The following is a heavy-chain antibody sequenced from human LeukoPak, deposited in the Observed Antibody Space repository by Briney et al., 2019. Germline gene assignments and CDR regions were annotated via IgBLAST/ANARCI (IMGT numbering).Heavy chain of an antibody. CDR1: GYSITSGYY. V-gene: IGHV4-38-2*02. CDR2: VHHSGST. CDR3: ARDPSTGYYGSLYYFDY. J-gene: IGHJ4*02. Sequence: SETLSLTCTVSGYSITSGYYWGWIRQPPGKGLEWIGSVHHSGSTHYKPPLNSRVTISVDTSKNQVSLKLNSVTAADSAVYYCARDPSTGYYGSLYYFDYWGQGTLVTVSS. D-gene: IGHD3-22*01.